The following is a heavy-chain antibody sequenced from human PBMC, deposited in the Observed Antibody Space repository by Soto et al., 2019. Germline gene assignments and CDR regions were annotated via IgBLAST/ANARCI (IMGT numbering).Heavy chain of an antibody. J-gene: IGHJ4*02. D-gene: IGHD5-18*01. V-gene: IGHV1-18*01. CDR3: ASSLLVGYGLEREND. CDR1: VYTFTSYR. Sequence: QVQLGQSGAEVKKPGASVKVSCKASVYTFTSYRISGVRQAPGQGLERVGWISAYNGNTNYAQKLQRRVTMTIDTSTSTPYMGLRSLRSDETAVYYCASSLLVGYGLERENDWGQGTLVTVSS. CDR2: ISAYNGNT.